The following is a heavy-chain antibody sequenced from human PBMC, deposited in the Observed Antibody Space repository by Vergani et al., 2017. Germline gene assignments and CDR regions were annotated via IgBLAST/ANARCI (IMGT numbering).Heavy chain of an antibody. V-gene: IGHV1-2*02. J-gene: IGHJ4*02. D-gene: IGHD2-21*01. CDR1: GFTFSGYY. CDR3: ARDTRGGVWSGGY. Sequence: QVQLVQSGAEVKKPGASVKVSCKTSGFTFSGYYIHWVRQAPGQGREWMGWVNPNSGGSNYAQKFQGRVTMTRDTSINTAYMELNRLKSDDTAMYYCARDTRGGVWSGGYWGQGTLVTVSS. CDR2: VNPNSGGS.